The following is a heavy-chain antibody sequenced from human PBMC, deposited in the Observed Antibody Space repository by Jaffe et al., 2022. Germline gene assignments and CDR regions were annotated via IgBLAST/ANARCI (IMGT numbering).Heavy chain of an antibody. D-gene: IGHD2-15*01. V-gene: IGHV1-69*01. Sequence: QVQLVQSGAEVKKPGSSVKVSCKASGGTFSSYAISWVRQAPGQGLEWMGGIIPIFGTANYAQKFQGRVTITADESTSTAYMELSSLRSEDTAVYYCAAPYCSGGSCYYPGRAFDIWGQGTMVTVSS. CDR3: AAPYCSGGSCYYPGRAFDI. CDR1: GGTFSSYA. CDR2: IIPIFGTA. J-gene: IGHJ3*02.